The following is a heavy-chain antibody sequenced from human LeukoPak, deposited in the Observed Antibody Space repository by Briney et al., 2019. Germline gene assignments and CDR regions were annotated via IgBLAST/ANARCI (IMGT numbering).Heavy chain of an antibody. D-gene: IGHD1-26*01. J-gene: IGHJ4*02. CDR3: AREAGSYTEFDY. Sequence: PGGSLRLSCEASGFIFSDYWMSWVRHAPGKGLEWVANINQDGSQKYYVDSVRGRFTISRDNARNSLFLQMNSLRAEDTAVYYCAREAGSYTEFDYWGQGTLVTVSS. CDR1: GFIFSDYW. V-gene: IGHV3-7*01. CDR2: INQDGSQK.